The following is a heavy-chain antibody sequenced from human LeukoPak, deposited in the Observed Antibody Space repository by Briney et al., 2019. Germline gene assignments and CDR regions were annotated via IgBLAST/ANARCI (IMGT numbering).Heavy chain of an antibody. D-gene: IGHD2-2*01. V-gene: IGHV3-30-3*01. Sequence: GGSLRLSCAASGFTFSSYAMHWVRQAPGKGLEWVAVISYDGSNKYYADSVKGRFTISRDNSKNTLYLQMNSLRAEDTAVYYCAGRFNIVVVPAATDGAFDIWGQGTMVTVSS. CDR2: ISYDGSNK. J-gene: IGHJ3*02. CDR1: GFTFSSYA. CDR3: AGRFNIVVVPAATDGAFDI.